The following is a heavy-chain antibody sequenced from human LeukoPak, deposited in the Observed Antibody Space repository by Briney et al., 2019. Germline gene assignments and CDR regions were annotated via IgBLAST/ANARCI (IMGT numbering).Heavy chain of an antibody. D-gene: IGHD6-13*01. CDR2: IYYSGST. J-gene: IGHJ4*02. CDR1: GGSIISSTYY. Sequence: SETLSLTCTVSGGSIISSTYYWGWIRQPRGKGLEWIGSIYYSGSTYYNPSLKSRVTISVDTSKNQFSLKLSSVTAADTAVYYCARTSAAGTVWGQGTLVTVSS. V-gene: IGHV4-39*01. CDR3: ARTSAAGTV.